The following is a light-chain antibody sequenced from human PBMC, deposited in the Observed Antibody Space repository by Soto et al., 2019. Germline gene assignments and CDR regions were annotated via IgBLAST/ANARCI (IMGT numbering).Light chain of an antibody. CDR3: QHYNVWPPR. CDR2: GAS. Sequence: EIVMTQSPGTLSVSPGERATLSCRASQSVSNDLAWIQQRPGQPPRLLIYGASTRATGIPARFSGSGSGTEFNLTISSLQPDDFGDGSRQHYNVWPPRFAQETDVEIK. J-gene: IGKJ1*01. V-gene: IGKV3-15*01. CDR1: QSVSND.